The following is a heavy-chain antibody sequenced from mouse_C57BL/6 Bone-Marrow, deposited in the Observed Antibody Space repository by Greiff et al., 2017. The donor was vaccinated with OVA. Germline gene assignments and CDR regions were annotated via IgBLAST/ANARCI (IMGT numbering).Heavy chain of an antibody. D-gene: IGHD2-2*01. Sequence: VHVKQSGPELVKPGASVKMSCKASGYTFTDYNMHWVKQSHGKSLEWIGYINPNNGGTSYNQKFKGKATLTVNKSSSTAYMELRSLTSEDSAVYYCARGGWLRLWYFYYWGQGTTLTVSS. V-gene: IGHV1-22*01. CDR2: INPNNGGT. J-gene: IGHJ2*01. CDR3: ARGGWLRLWYFYY. CDR1: GYTFTDYN.